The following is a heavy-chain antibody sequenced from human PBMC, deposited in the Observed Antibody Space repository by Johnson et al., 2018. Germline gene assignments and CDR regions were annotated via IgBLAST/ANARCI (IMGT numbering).Heavy chain of an antibody. CDR2: IYSGGST. J-gene: IGHJ6*03. D-gene: IGHD6-6*01. Sequence: VQLVQSGGGLIQHGGSLRLSCAASGFTVSSNYMSWVRQAPGKGLEWVSVIYSGGSTYYADSVKGRFTISRDNSKNTLYLQMNSLRAEDTAVYYCARVAPAAPTYYYYYMDVWGKGTTVTVSS. V-gene: IGHV3-53*01. CDR1: GFTVSSNY. CDR3: ARVAPAAPTYYYYYMDV.